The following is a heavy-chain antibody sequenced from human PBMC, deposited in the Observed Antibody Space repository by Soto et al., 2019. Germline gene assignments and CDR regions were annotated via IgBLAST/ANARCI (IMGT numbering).Heavy chain of an antibody. V-gene: IGHV1-18*01. D-gene: IGHD3-16*02. CDR1: GYTFTSYG. CDR3: AGVEITFGGVIVDAFDI. CDR2: ISAYNGNT. Sequence: QVQLVQSGAEVKKPGASVKVSCKASGYTFTSYGISWVRQAPGQGLEWMGWISAYNGNTNYAQKLQGRVTMTTDTSPSRAYMELRSLGSDDTAVYYCAGVEITFGGVIVDAFDIWGQGTMVTVSS. J-gene: IGHJ3*02.